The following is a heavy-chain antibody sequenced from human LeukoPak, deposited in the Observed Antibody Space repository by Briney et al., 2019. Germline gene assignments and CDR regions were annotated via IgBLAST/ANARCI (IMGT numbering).Heavy chain of an antibody. D-gene: IGHD6-25*01. CDR3: ANPRLDAFDI. CDR2: ISGSGGST. J-gene: IGHJ3*02. Sequence: ETLSLTCTVSGGSISSYYWSWIRQAPGKGLEWVSAISGSGGSTYYADSVKGRFTISRDNSKNTLYLQMNSLRAEDTAVYYCANPRLDAFDIWGQGTMVTVSS. V-gene: IGHV3-23*01. CDR1: GGSISSYY.